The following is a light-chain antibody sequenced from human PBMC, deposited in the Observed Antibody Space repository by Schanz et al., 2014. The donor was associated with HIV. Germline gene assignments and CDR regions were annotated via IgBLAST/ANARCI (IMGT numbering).Light chain of an antibody. V-gene: IGKV1-33*01. Sequence: DIQMTQSPSTLSASVGDRVTITCQASQDISKYLNWYQQKPGKAPKLLIYDASNLETGVPSRFSGGGSGTDFTFTISSLQPEDYATYFCQQFDSLPITFGQGTRLEIK. CDR2: DAS. J-gene: IGKJ5*01. CDR1: QDISKY. CDR3: QQFDSLPIT.